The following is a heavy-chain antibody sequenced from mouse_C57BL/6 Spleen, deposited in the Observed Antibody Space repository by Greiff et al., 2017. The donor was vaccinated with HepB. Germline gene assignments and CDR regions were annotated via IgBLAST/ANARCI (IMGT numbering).Heavy chain of an antibody. J-gene: IGHJ2*01. Sequence: EVQLQQSGPELVKPGASVKMSCKASGYTFTDYNMHWVKQSHGKSLEWIGYINPNNGGTSYNQKFKGKATLTVNKSYSTAYMELSSLTSEDSAVYDCARRGEYGNGDYWGQGTTLTVSS. CDR2: INPNNGGT. D-gene: IGHD2-10*02. V-gene: IGHV1-22*01. CDR3: ARRGEYGNGDY. CDR1: GYTFTDYN.